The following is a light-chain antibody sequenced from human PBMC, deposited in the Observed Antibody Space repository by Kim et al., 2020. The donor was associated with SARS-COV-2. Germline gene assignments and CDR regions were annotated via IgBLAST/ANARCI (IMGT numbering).Light chain of an antibody. J-gene: IGLJ1*01. CDR2: QDS. CDR3: QAWDSSTKV. V-gene: IGLV3-1*01. CDR1: KLGDKY. Sequence: SYVLTQPPSVSVSPGQTASITCSGDKLGDKYACWYQQKPGQSPVLVIYQDSKRPSGIPERFSGSNSGNTATLTISGTQAMDEADYYCQAWDSSTKVFGTGTKVTVL.